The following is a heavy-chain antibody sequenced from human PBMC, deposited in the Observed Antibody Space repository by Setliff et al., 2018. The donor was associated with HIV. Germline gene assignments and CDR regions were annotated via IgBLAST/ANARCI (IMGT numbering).Heavy chain of an antibody. V-gene: IGHV4-4*07. Sequence: SETLSLTCTVSDSGTYYWSWIRQPAGKGLEWIGRVSSRGDTNYNPSLKSRVTMSVDTSKNQFSLKLTSVTASDTAVYYCAKQTVSSSWSNWFDPWGQGTLVTVSS. CDR3: AKQTVSSSWSNWFDP. CDR2: VSSRGDT. J-gene: IGHJ5*02. CDR1: DSGTYY. D-gene: IGHD6-13*01.